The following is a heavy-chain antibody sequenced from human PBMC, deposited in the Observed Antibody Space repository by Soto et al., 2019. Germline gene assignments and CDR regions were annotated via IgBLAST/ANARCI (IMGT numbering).Heavy chain of an antibody. V-gene: IGHV4-31*03. Sequence: QVQLQESGPGLVKPSQTLSLTCTVSGGSISSGGYYWSWIRQHPGKGLEWIGYIYYSGSTYYNPSLKSRVTISVYTFKNPCSLKLSSVTAADTAVYYCADLGRGSSSWYWKDYWGQGTLVTVSS. CDR2: IYYSGST. D-gene: IGHD6-13*01. CDR3: ADLGRGSSSWYWKDY. CDR1: GGSISSGGYY. J-gene: IGHJ4*02.